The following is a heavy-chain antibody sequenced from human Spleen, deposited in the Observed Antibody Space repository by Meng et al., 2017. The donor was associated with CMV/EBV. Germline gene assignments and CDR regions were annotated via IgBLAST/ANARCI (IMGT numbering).Heavy chain of an antibody. CDR2: INPSGST. D-gene: IGHD2-2*01. V-gene: IGHV4-34*01. Sequence: QGPAQHVGARLLKPSEPLSLTCAVYGGSFSGYYWRWIRQPPGKWLEWIGEINPSGSTNYNPSLKCRVTISVDTSKNQFSLTPSSVTAADTAVYYCARGWSGSTPDYWGQGTLVTVSS. CDR3: ARGWSGSTPDY. CDR1: GGSFSGYY. J-gene: IGHJ4*02.